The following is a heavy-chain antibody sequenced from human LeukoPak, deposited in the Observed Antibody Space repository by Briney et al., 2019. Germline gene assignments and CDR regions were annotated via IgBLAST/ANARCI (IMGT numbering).Heavy chain of an antibody. D-gene: IGHD3-9*01. CDR1: GGSISSYY. V-gene: IGHV4-59*01. J-gene: IGHJ3*02. CDR3: ASDRRYFDGWDAFDI. CDR2: IYYSGST. Sequence: PSETLSLTCTVSGGSISSYYWSWIRQPPGKGLEWIGYIYYSGSTNYNPSLKSRVTISVDTSKNQFSLKLSSVTAADTAVYYCASDRRYFDGWDAFDIWGQGTMVTVSS.